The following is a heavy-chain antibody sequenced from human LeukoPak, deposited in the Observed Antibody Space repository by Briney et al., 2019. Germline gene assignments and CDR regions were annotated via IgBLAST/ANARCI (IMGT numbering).Heavy chain of an antibody. J-gene: IGHJ4*02. CDR1: GFTFSSFW. Sequence: GGSLRLSCAASGFTFSSFWMIWVRQAPGKGLEYMAGVSFDGTNKYYADSVKGRFTISRDNSRNTLYLQINSLRTADTALYYCARDGPLQSLDYWGQGTLVTVSS. D-gene: IGHD4-11*01. V-gene: IGHV3-30*03. CDR2: VSFDGTNK. CDR3: ARDGPLQSLDY.